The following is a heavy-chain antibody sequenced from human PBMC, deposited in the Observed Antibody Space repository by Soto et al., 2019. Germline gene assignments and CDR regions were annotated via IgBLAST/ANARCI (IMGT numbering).Heavy chain of an antibody. Sequence: QITLKESGPTLVKPTQTLTLTCTFSGFSLTTGGLGVAWLRQPPGMALEWLADIYWNTERNYSPSLSDRATITSDTAKNPVVLTVTNVNPVYTCTYYCSHRRVNSGMWFDPWGQGILVTVSS. CDR1: GFSLTTGGLG. D-gene: IGHD3-10*01. V-gene: IGHV2-5*01. CDR3: SHRRVNSGMWFDP. CDR2: IYWNTER. J-gene: IGHJ5*02.